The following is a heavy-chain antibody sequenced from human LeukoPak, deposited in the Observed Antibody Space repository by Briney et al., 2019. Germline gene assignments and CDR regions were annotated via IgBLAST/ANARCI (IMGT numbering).Heavy chain of an antibody. CDR3: ANDRNDAFDI. CDR1: GFTFSDYG. V-gene: IGHV3-30*02. CDR2: IRFDGSIT. J-gene: IGHJ3*02. Sequence: PGGSLRLSCAASGFTFSDYGMVWVRVRQAPGKGLEWMAFIRFDGSITYYADSVRDRFTISRDNSKNTLYLHMNSLRDEDTAVYYCANDRNDAFDIWGQGTMVTVSS.